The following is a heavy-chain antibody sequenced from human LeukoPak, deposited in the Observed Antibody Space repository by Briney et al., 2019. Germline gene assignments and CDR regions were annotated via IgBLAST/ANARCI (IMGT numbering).Heavy chain of an antibody. CDR3: ARQVYGSGMAAFDY. Sequence: GESLKISCEASGYSFTRYWIGWVRQMPGKGLEWMGFIYPGDSDTRYSPSFQGQVSISADKSISTTYLRWSSLKASDTATYYCARQVYGSGMAAFDYWGQGTLVTVSS. D-gene: IGHD3-10*01. V-gene: IGHV5-51*01. J-gene: IGHJ4*02. CDR2: IYPGDSDT. CDR1: GYSFTRYW.